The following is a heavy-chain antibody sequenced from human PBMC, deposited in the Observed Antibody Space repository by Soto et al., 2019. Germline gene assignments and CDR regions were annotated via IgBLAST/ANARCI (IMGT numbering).Heavy chain of an antibody. CDR1: GFTFSTYA. Sequence: EVQLLESGGGLVQPGGSLRLSCAASGFTFSTYALTWVRQAPGKGLEWVSSISGSGATTYYADSVTGRFTISRDSSKNTLYLQMNSLRGEDTAFYYCARATAPGGFSWFDPWGQGTLVTVSS. CDR3: ARATAPGGFSWFDP. D-gene: IGHD3-16*01. V-gene: IGHV3-23*01. CDR2: ISGSGATT. J-gene: IGHJ5*02.